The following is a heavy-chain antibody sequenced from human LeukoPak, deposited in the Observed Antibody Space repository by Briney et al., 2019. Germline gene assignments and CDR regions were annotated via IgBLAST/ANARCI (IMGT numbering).Heavy chain of an antibody. CDR1: GFIVNSNY. D-gene: IGHD1-14*01. J-gene: IGHJ3*02. CDR3: ARAGPYDAFDI. CDR2: IYSGGST. Sequence: RLSXAASGFIVNSNYMSWVRQAPGKGLEWVLVIYSGGSTYYSDSVKGRFTISRHISKNTLYLQMNSLRAEDTAVYYCARAGPYDAFDIWGQGTXXXX. V-gene: IGHV3-53*04.